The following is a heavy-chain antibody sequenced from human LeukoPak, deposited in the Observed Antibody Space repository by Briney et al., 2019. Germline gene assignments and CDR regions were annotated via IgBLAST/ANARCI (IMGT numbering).Heavy chain of an antibody. CDR3: TRDRGTYNWFDP. J-gene: IGHJ5*02. D-gene: IGHD2-15*01. Sequence: GGSLRLSCAASGLTFSGSAVHWVRQSSGKGLEWVGHIDKKDNLYATAYAESVKGRFTISRDDSKDTAFLHMDSLKTEDTALYYCTRDRGTYNWFDPWGQGTLVTVSS. CDR2: IDKKDNLYAT. CDR1: GLTFSGSA. V-gene: IGHV3-73*01.